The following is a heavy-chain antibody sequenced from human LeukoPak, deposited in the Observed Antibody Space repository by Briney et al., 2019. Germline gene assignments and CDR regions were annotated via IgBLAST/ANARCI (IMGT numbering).Heavy chain of an antibody. CDR2: ISVRSNYI. Sequence: GGSLRLSCAASGYTFSSFSINWVRQAPGKGLEWVSSISVRSNYIYYADSVRGRFSISRDDARNSLYLQMDSLRGDDAAVYYCARLRRNSDSSGYYYYYDYWGQGTLVTVSS. J-gene: IGHJ4*02. CDR1: GYTFSSFS. D-gene: IGHD3-22*01. CDR3: ARLRRNSDSSGYYYYYDY. V-gene: IGHV3-21*01.